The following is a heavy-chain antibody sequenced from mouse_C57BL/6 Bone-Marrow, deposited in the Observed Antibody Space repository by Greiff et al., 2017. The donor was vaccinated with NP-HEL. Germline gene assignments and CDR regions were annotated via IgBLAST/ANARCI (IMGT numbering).Heavy chain of an antibody. Sequence: QVQLQQSGPGLVQPSQSLSITCTVSGFSLTSYGVHWVRQSPGKGLEWLGVIWSGGSTDYNAAFISRLSISKDNSKSQVFFKMNSMLADDTAIYYCARKYYGSTYWYFDVWGTGTTVTVSS. V-gene: IGHV2-2*01. CDR1: GFSLTSYG. J-gene: IGHJ1*03. D-gene: IGHD1-1*01. CDR3: ARKYYGSTYWYFDV. CDR2: IWSGGST.